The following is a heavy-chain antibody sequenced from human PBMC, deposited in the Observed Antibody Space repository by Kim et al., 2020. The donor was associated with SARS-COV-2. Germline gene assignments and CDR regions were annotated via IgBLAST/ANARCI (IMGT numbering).Heavy chain of an antibody. J-gene: IGHJ4*02. D-gene: IGHD6-13*01. CDR3: ANPRQPDY. Sequence: YADSGKGRLTVSRDNSKNTLYLQMSSLRAEETAIYYCANPRQPDYWGQGTLVTVSS. V-gene: IGHV3-23*01.